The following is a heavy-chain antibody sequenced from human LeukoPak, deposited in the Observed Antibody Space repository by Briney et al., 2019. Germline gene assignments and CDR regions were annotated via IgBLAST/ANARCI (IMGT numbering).Heavy chain of an antibody. CDR1: GYTFTSYD. CDR2: MNPNSGNT. V-gene: IGHV1-8*01. J-gene: IGHJ6*03. Sequence: ASVKVSCKASGYTFTSYDINWVRQATGQGLEWMGWMNPNSGNTGYAQKFQGRVTMTRNTSISTAYMELSSLRSEDTAVYYCARAAMGVVVRHDYMDVWGKGTTVTVSS. D-gene: IGHD3-22*01. CDR3: ARAAMGVVVRHDYMDV.